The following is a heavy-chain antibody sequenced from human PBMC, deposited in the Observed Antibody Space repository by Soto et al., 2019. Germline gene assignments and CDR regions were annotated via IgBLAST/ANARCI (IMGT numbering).Heavy chain of an antibody. CDR3: ARAGGLGAVAVDY. CDR1: GGSISSGGYS. V-gene: IGHV4-30-2*01. J-gene: IGHJ4*02. D-gene: IGHD6-19*01. Sequence: QLQLQESGSGLVKPSQTLSLTCAVSGGSISSGGYSWSWIRQPPGKGLAWIGYIYHSGSTYYHPSLKSRVTISVDRSKNQFSLKLSSVTAADTAVYYCARAGGLGAVAVDYWGQGTLVTVSS. CDR2: IYHSGST.